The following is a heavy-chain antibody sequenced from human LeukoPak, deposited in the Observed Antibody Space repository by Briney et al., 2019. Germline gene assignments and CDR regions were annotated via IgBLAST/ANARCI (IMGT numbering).Heavy chain of an antibody. CDR1: GGSISSYY. CDR3: ARHGQDGELGDSGGFDY. D-gene: IGHD1-26*01. J-gene: IGHJ4*02. V-gene: IGHV4-59*08. Sequence: SETLSLTCTVSGGSISSYYWSWIRQPPGKGLEWIGYIYYSGSTNYNPSLKSRVTISVDTSKNQFSLKLSSVTAADTAVYYCARHGQDGELGDSGGFDYWGQGTLVTVSS. CDR2: IYYSGST.